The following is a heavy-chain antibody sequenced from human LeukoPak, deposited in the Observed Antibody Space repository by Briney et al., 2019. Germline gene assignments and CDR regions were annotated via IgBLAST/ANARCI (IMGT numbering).Heavy chain of an antibody. V-gene: IGHV1-8*01. CDR3: ARAVRGYYDSSGYYFNDAFDI. CDR2: MNPNSGNT. D-gene: IGHD3-22*01. CDR1: GYTFTSYD. J-gene: IGHJ3*02. Sequence: ASVKVSCKASGYTFTSYDINWVRQATGQGLEWMGWMNPNSGNTGYAQKFQGRVTMTRNTSISTAYMELSSLRSGDTAVYYCARAVRGYYDSSGYYFNDAFDIWGQGTLVTVSS.